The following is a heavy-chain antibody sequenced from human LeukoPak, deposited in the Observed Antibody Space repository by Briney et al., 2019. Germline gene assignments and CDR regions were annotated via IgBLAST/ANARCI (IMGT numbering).Heavy chain of an antibody. CDR3: ARGDDYKSALFDY. CDR1: GGSISSYY. V-gene: IGHV4-59*01. CDR2: ISYSGTT. Sequence: SETLSLTCTVSGGSISSYYWNWIRQPPAKGLEWIGYISYSGTTNYNPTLNSRISISVDTSKNQFALKLPSATAVDTAVYYCARGDDYKSALFDYWGQGTLVTVSS. J-gene: IGHJ4*02. D-gene: IGHD5-12*01.